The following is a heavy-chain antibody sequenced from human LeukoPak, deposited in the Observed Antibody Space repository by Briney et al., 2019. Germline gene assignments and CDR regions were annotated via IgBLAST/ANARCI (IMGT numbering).Heavy chain of an antibody. D-gene: IGHD2-8*01. CDR2: IYPGDSDT. V-gene: IGHV5-51*01. Sequence: GESLKISCKASGYTFTNFWIGWVRQMPGKGLEWMGIIYPGDSDTRYSPSFQGQVTISADKSISTAYLQWSSLKASDTAMYYCARREVMYYFDYWGQGTLVTVSS. J-gene: IGHJ4*02. CDR1: GYTFTNFW. CDR3: ARREVMYYFDY.